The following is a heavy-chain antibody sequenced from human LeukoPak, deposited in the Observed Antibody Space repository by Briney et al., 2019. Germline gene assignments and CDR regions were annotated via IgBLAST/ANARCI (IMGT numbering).Heavy chain of an antibody. CDR1: RYTLTELS. Sequence: ASVKVSCKVSRYTLTELSMHWVRQAPGKGLEWMGGFDPEDGETIYAQKFQGRVTMTEDTSTDTAYMELSSLRSEDTAVYYCATVDSSGYSQFDYWGQGTLVTVSS. V-gene: IGHV1-24*01. D-gene: IGHD3-22*01. J-gene: IGHJ4*02. CDR2: FDPEDGET. CDR3: ATVDSSGYSQFDY.